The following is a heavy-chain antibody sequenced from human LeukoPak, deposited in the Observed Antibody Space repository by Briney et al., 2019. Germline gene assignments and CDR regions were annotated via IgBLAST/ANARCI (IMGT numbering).Heavy chain of an antibody. V-gene: IGHV1-2*02. J-gene: IGHJ6*03. CDR3: AGGYCTNGVCYATYGYMDV. Sequence: ASVKVSCKASGYTFTGYYMHWVRQAPGQGLEWMGWINPNSGGTNYAQKFQGRVTMTRDTSISTAYMELSRLRSDDTAVYYCAGGYCTNGVCYATYGYMDVWGKGTTVTVSS. D-gene: IGHD2-8*01. CDR1: GYTFTGYY. CDR2: INPNSGGT.